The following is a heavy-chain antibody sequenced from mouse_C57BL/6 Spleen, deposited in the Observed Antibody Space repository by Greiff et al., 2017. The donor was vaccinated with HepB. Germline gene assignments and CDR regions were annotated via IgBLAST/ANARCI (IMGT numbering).Heavy chain of an antibody. CDR3: ARPLLTSYYAMDY. D-gene: IGHD2-10*01. J-gene: IGHJ4*01. Sequence: QVQLKESGPELVKPGASVKISCKASGYAFSSSWMNWVKQRPGKGLEWIGRIYPGDGDTNYNGKFKGKATLTADKSSSTAYMQLSSLTSEDSAVYFCARPLLTSYYAMDYWGQGTSVTVSS. CDR2: IYPGDGDT. CDR1: GYAFSSSW. V-gene: IGHV1-82*01.